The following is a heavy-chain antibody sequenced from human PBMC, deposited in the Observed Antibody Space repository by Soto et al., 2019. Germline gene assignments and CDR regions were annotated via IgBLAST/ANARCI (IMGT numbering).Heavy chain of an antibody. CDR2: IYYSGST. CDR3: ARGGSSLARGGYYFDY. Sequence: HVQLQESGPGLVKPSETLSLTCTVSGGSISSYYWSWIRQPPGKGLEWIGYIYYSGSTNYNPSLKSRVTISVDTSKNQFSRKRSSVTAADTDVYYCARGGSSLARGGYYFDYWGQGTLVTVSS. D-gene: IGHD6-13*01. CDR1: GGSISSYY. V-gene: IGHV4-59*01. J-gene: IGHJ4*02.